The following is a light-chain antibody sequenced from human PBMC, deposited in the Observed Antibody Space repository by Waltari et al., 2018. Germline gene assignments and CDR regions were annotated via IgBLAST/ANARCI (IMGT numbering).Light chain of an antibody. J-gene: IGLJ3*02. Sequence: QSALTQPTSVSGSPGPSITIPCTGTSNDIGFYNYVSWYQHYPGKVPQLLIYDVSDRPSGVSSRFSGSKSGNTASLTISGLQADDEADYYCNSYTGSSSWVFGGGTQLTVL. V-gene: IGLV2-14*03. CDR1: SNDIGFYNY. CDR2: DVS. CDR3: NSYTGSSSWV.